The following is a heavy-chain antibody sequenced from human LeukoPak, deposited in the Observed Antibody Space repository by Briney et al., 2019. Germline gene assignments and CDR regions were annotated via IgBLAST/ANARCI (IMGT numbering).Heavy chain of an antibody. D-gene: IGHD3-10*01. CDR3: ATAYGSESSPEY. V-gene: IGHV1-18*01. Sequence: EASVKVSCKASGYTSTSFGITWVRQAPGQGLEWMGWISTYNGHTNYAQKLKGRVTMTRDTSMSTAYMELRSLGSDDTAVYYCATAYGSESSPEYWGQGTLVTVSS. CDR2: ISTYNGHT. CDR1: GYTSTSFG. J-gene: IGHJ4*02.